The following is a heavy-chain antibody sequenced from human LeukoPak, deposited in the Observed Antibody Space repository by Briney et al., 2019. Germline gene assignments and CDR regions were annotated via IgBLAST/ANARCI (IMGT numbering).Heavy chain of an antibody. Sequence: SETLSLTCTVSGGSISSSGYYWGWIRQPPGKGLEWIGSVYYSGSTFDNPSLKSRVTISLDTSKNQFSLKLSSVTAADTAVYYCARHPWTWFDPWGQGTLVTVSS. D-gene: IGHD3/OR15-3a*01. V-gene: IGHV4-39*01. CDR3: ARHPWTWFDP. CDR2: VYYSGST. J-gene: IGHJ5*02. CDR1: GGSISSSGYY.